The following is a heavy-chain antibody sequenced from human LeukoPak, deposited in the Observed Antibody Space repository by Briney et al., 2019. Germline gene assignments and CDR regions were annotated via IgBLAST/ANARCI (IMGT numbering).Heavy chain of an antibody. D-gene: IGHD2-15*01. J-gene: IGHJ4*02. Sequence: GGSLRLSCAASGFTFNNYAMNWVRQAPGRGLEWVSSISGSGGSIYYADSVKGRFTISRDNSKNTLYLQMNSLRAEDTAVYYCAKARGEQNGGSNYWGQGTQVIVSS. CDR1: GFTFNNYA. CDR2: ISGSGGSI. V-gene: IGHV3-23*01. CDR3: AKARGEQNGGSNY.